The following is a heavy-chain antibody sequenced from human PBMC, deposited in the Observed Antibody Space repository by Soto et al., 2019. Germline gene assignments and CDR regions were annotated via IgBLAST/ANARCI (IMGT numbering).Heavy chain of an antibody. CDR1: GGTFSSYA. Sequence: SVKVSCKASGGTFSSYAISWVLQAPGQGLEWMGGIIPIFGTANYAQKFQGRVTITADESTSTAYMELSSLRSEDTAVYYCARKISVRGNWFDPWGQGTLVPVSS. J-gene: IGHJ5*02. D-gene: IGHD3-10*01. CDR3: ARKISVRGNWFDP. V-gene: IGHV1-69*13. CDR2: IIPIFGTA.